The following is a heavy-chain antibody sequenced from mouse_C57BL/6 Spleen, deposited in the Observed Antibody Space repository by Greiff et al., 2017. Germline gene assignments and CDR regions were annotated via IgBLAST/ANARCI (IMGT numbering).Heavy chain of an antibody. V-gene: IGHV1-59*01. J-gene: IGHJ2*01. CDR1: GYTFTSYW. CDR2: IDPSDSYP. D-gene: IGHD1-1*01. Sequence: QVQLQQPGAELVRPGTSVKLSCKASGYTFTSYWMHWVKQRPGQGLEWIGVIDPSDSYPNYNQKFKGQATLTVDTSSSTAYMQLSSLTAEYSAVYYCARSFYGIRFDYWGQGTTLTVSS. CDR3: ARSFYGIRFDY.